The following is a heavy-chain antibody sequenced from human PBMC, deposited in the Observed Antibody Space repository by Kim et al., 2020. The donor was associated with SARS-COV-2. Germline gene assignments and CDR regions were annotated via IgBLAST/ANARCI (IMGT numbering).Heavy chain of an antibody. CDR2: ST. V-gene: IGHV1-46*01. J-gene: IGHJ4*02. Sequence: STTCAQKFQGRVTMTRDTSTSTVYMELSSLKSEDTAVYYCARDLSNRGDYWGQGTLVTVSS. CDR3: ARDLSNRGDY.